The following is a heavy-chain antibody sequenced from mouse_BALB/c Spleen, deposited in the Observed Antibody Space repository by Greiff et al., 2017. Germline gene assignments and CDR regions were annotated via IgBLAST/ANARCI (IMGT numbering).Heavy chain of an antibody. CDR1: GFSLTSYG. CDR3: DRSEGGTYVHLYAMDY. Sequence: VQLVESGPGLVQPSQSLSITCTASGFSLTSYGVYWVRQSPGKGLEWLGVIWSGGSTDYNAAFISRLCISTDNSKSQVFFQMNSLQANDTAIYYCDRSEGGTYVHLYAMDYWGQGTSVTVSS. V-gene: IGHV2-2*02. D-gene: IGHD5-1*01. CDR2: IWSGGST. J-gene: IGHJ4*01.